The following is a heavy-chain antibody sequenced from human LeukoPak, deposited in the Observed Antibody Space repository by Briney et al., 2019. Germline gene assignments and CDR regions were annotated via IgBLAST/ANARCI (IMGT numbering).Heavy chain of an antibody. CDR3: ARSFGD. CDR1: GFTFDDYA. CDR2: ISWNSGSI. Sequence: PGRSLRLSCAASGFTFDDYAMHWVRQAPGKGLEWASGISWNSGSIGYADSVKGRFTISRDNAKNTLYLQMNSLRAEDTAVYYCARSFGDWGQGTLVTVSS. D-gene: IGHD2-15*01. J-gene: IGHJ4*02. V-gene: IGHV3-9*01.